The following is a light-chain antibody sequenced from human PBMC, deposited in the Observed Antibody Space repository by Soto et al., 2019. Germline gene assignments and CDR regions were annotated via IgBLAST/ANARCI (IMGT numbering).Light chain of an antibody. V-gene: IGLV2-8*01. CDR3: SSYTASSTYV. Sequence: QSVLTQPPSASGSPGQSVTISCTGTSSDVGAYNYVSWYQQHPGKAPKLMIYEVSKRPSGAPDRFSGSKSGNTASLTISGLQAEDEADYYCSSYTASSTYVFGTGTKVTVL. CDR1: SSDVGAYNY. CDR2: EVS. J-gene: IGLJ1*01.